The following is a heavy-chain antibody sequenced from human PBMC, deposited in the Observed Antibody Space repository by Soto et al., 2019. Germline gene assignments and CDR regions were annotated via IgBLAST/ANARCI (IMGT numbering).Heavy chain of an antibody. CDR3: ARDNYNDTMGAFDI. D-gene: IGHD3-22*01. V-gene: IGHV1-69*13. CDR2: IIPILCTA. CDR1: GDNFXSCA. Sequence: SVNVCCKTSGDNFXSCAISWLRXAPGQGLQWTGGIIPILCTATCPQKFQSRVTITAYESTSTAYMELSRLRSEDTAVSYCARDNYNDTMGAFDIWGQGAMVTVSS. J-gene: IGHJ3*02.